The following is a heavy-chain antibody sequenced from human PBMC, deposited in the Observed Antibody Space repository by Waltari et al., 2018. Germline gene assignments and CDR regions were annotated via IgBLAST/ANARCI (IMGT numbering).Heavy chain of an antibody. CDR2: INPNSGDT. CDR1: GYTFTGYH. Sequence: QVQLIQSGAEVKKPGASGTGPGRASGYTFTGYHMQWVRQAPCQGLAWLAWINPNSGDTNYPQKFQGRVTMTRDTSISTVYMELSSLRPDDTAVYYCARDRIVAYNWFDPWGQGTLVTVSS. J-gene: IGHJ5*02. CDR3: ARDRIVAYNWFDP. V-gene: IGHV1-2*02. D-gene: IGHD6-13*01.